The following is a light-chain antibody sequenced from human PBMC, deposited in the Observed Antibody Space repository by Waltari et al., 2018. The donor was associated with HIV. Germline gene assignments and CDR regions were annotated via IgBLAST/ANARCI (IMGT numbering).Light chain of an antibody. CDR2: EVS. J-gene: IGLJ3*02. CDR3: SSYTSSNTLV. V-gene: IGLV2-14*03. CDR1: SSAVGGYAY. Sequence: QSALTQPASVSGSPGQSITISCTGTSSAVGGYAYVSWYQQHPGKAPKLIIYEVSYRPSGSSHRFSASKSGNTASLTISGLQAEDEADYYCSSYTSSNTLVFGGGTKLTVL.